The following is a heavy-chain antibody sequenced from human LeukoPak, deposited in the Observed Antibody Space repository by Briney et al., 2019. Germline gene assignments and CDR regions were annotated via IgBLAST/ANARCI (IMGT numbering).Heavy chain of an antibody. CDR1: GYTFTSYG. D-gene: IGHD4-23*01. V-gene: IGHV1-18*01. CDR2: ISAYNGNT. CDR3: ATDYGGNSGTGNWFDP. Sequence: ASVKVSCKASGYTFTSYGISWVRQAPGQGLEWMGWISAYNGNTNYAQKLQGRVTMTEDTSTDTAYMELSSLRSEDTAVYYCATDYGGNSGTGNWFDPWGQGTLVTVSS. J-gene: IGHJ5*02.